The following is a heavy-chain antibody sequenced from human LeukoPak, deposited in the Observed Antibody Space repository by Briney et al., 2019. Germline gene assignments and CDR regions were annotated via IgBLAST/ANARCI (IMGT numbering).Heavy chain of an antibody. CDR1: ADFFSSYY. J-gene: IGHJ4*01. V-gene: IGHV4-4*07. D-gene: IGHD6-19*01. Sequence: PSETLSLTCNVSADFFSSYYWSWLRQPAGKGPQWIGRISAYGGTNYSPSLTGRVSLSLDTSKQQLSLKISSMTAADTAVYYCASDLSSGWYYLDPWGQGALVTVSS. CDR3: ASDLSSGWYYLDP. CDR2: ISAYGGT.